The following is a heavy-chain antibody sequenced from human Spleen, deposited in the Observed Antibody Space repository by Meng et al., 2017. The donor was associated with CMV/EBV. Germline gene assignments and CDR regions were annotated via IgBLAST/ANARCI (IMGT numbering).Heavy chain of an antibody. D-gene: IGHD3-16*01. V-gene: IGHV1-2*02. CDR3: ARDQVGVLGLYGMDV. Sequence: ASVKVSCKASGYTFTGYYIHWVRQAPGQGLEWMGWMNPNSGDTNYAQKFQGRVTMTRDTSISTAYMELSRLSSDDTAVYYCARDQVGVLGLYGMDVWGQGTTVTVSS. CDR2: MNPNSGDT. J-gene: IGHJ6*02. CDR1: GYTFTGYY.